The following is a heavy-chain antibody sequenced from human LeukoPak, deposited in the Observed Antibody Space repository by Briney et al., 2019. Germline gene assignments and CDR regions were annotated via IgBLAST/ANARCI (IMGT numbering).Heavy chain of an antibody. V-gene: IGHV3-23*01. Sequence: PGGSLRLSCAASGFTFSSYAMSWVRQAPGKGLEWVSAISGSGGNTYYADSVKGRFTISRDNSKNTLYLQMNSLRAEDTAVYYCAKDPRGDYVLGYWGQGTLVTVSS. CDR2: ISGSGGNT. J-gene: IGHJ4*02. CDR1: GFTFSSYA. CDR3: AKDPRGDYVLGY. D-gene: IGHD4-17*01.